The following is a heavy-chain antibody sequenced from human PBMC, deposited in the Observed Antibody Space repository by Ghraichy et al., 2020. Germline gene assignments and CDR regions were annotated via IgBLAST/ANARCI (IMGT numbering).Heavy chain of an antibody. CDR1: GGSVSSGSYY. Sequence: SETLSLTCTVSGGSVSSGSYYWSWIRQPPGKGLEWIGYIYYSGSTNYNPSLKSRVTISVDTSKNQFSLKLSSVTAADTAVYYCATHNYSLNWFDPWCQGTLVTVSS. J-gene: IGHJ5*02. CDR2: IYYSGST. CDR3: ATHNYSLNWFDP. V-gene: IGHV4-61*01. D-gene: IGHD1-1*01.